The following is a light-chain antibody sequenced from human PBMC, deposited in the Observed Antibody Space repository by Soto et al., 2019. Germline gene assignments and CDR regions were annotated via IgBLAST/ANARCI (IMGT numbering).Light chain of an antibody. V-gene: IGKV3-15*01. J-gene: IGKJ4*01. CDR2: GAS. CDR1: QSVISS. CDR3: QHYNNWLGT. Sequence: EIVVTQSPALVSVSPGERVTLSCRASQSVISSLAWYQQKLGHAPRLLIYGASTRATGIPARFSGSGSGTEFFLNISSLQSEDSAIYYCQHYNNWLGTFGGGTKVEIK.